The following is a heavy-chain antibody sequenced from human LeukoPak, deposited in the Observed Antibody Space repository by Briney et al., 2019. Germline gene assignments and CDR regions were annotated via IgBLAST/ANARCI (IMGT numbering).Heavy chain of an antibody. CDR3: ARQVGYSSGWYIY. V-gene: IGHV4-59*08. J-gene: IGHJ4*02. CDR2: IYYSGST. D-gene: IGHD6-19*01. CDR1: GGSISTYY. Sequence: SETLSLTCTVSGGSISTYYWRWIRQPPGKGLEWIGHIYYSGSTNYNPSLTSRVNKEEGPANHQFSLKPNSVTAADTAVYYCARQVGYSSGWYIYWGQGTLVTASS.